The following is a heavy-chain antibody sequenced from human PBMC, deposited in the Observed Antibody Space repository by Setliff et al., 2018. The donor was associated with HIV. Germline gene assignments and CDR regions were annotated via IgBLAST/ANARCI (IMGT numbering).Heavy chain of an antibody. Sequence: GASVKVSCKASGYSFTDYAMNWVRQAPGQGLEWMGWIIPILGEAKYAQKFQGTVTITADKSTSTVYMELSSLKSEDTAVYYGASAYDYYMDVWGKGTTVTVSS. CDR1: GYSFTDYA. CDR2: IIPILGEA. CDR3: ASAYDYYMDV. V-gene: IGHV1-69*10. J-gene: IGHJ6*03.